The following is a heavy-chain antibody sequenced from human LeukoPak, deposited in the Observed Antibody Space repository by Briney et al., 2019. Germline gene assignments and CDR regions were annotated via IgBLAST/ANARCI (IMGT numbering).Heavy chain of an antibody. J-gene: IGHJ6*02. CDR1: EFTFSSYW. CDR3: SRYCGGDCYGMDV. CDR2: IKQDGSEK. D-gene: IGHD2-21*01. V-gene: IGHV3-7*01. Sequence: GGSLRLSCTASEFTFSSYWMSWVRQAPGKGLEWVANIKQDGSEKDYVDSVKGRFTISRDNAKNSLYLQMNSLRTEDTAVYYCSRYCGGDCYGMDVWGQGTTVTVSS.